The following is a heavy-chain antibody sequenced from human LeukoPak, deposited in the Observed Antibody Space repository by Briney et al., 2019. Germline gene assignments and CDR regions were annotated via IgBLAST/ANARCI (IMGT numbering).Heavy chain of an antibody. J-gene: IGHJ5*02. CDR2: VFYSGST. V-gene: IGHV4-59*08. CDR3: ARSPSGGWYNWFDP. Sequence: SETLSLTCTVSGGSLSSYYWSWIRQAPGKGLEWVGDVFYSGSTNYSASLKSRVTISVDTSTKQFSLKVNAVTAADTLVYYSARSPSGGWYNWFDPWGQGTLVTVSS. CDR1: GGSLSSYY. D-gene: IGHD6-19*01.